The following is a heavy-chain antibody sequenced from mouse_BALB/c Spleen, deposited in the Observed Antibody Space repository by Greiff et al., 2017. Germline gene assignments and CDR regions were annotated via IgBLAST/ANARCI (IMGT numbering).Heavy chain of an antibody. D-gene: IGHD2-4*01. J-gene: IGHJ3*01. CDR1: GFSLTSYG. V-gene: IGHV2-9*02. CDR3: ARRGDYDRGAWFAY. Sequence: VKLVESGPGLVAPSQSLSITCTVSGFSLTSYGVHWVRQPPGKGLEWLGVIWAGGSTNYNSALMSRLSISKDNSKSQVFLKMNSLQTDDTAMYYCARRGDYDRGAWFAYWGQGTLVTVSA. CDR2: IWAGGST.